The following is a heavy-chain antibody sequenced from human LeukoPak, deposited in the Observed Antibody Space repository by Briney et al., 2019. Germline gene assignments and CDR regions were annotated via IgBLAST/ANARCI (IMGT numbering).Heavy chain of an antibody. V-gene: IGHV3-53*01. CDR3: AVIYSGTYYGMSY. J-gene: IGHJ4*02. CDR1: GFTVSTNY. Sequence: GGSLRLSCAASGFTVSTNYMTWVRQAPGKGLDWVSVVYSGGSTYYADSVKGRFTVSRDNPKNTLYLQMDSLRAEDTAMYYCAVIYSGTYYGMSYWGQGTLVTVSS. D-gene: IGHD1-26*01. CDR2: VYSGGST.